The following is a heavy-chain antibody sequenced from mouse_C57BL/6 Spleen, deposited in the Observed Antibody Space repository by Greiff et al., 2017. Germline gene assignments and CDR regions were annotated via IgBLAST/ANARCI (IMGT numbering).Heavy chain of an antibody. V-gene: IGHV1-47*01. CDR2: FHPYNDDT. CDR1: GYTFTTYP. CDR3: ARMGYYYGSSWVYFDY. J-gene: IGHJ2*01. D-gene: IGHD1-1*01. Sequence: QVQLQQSGAELVKPGASVKMSCKASGYTFTTYPIEWMKQNHGKSLEWIGNFHPYNDDTKYNEKFKGKATLTVEKSSSTVYLELSRLTSDDSAVYYCARMGYYYGSSWVYFDYWGQGTTLTVSS.